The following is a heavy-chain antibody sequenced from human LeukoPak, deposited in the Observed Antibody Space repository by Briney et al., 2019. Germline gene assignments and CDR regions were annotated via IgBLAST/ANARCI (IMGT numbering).Heavy chain of an antibody. V-gene: IGHV4-4*07. CDR1: GGSISSYY. J-gene: IGHJ3*02. Sequence: PSETLSLTCTVSGGSISSYYWSWIRQPAGKGLEWIGRIYTSGSTNYNPSLKSRVTISVDTSKNQFSLKLGSVTAADTAVYYCARDPAGRTYYDFWSGRDRGAFDIWGQGTMVTVSS. CDR3: ARDPAGRTYYDFWSGRDRGAFDI. CDR2: IYTSGST. D-gene: IGHD3-3*01.